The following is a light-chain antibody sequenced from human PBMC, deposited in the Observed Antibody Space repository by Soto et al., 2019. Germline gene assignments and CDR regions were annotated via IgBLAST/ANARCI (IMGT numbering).Light chain of an antibody. CDR2: WAS. Sequence: IVMTHSPYSLASSLGEMATISCKSSQGLLYRYNNKNYLAWYQQKPGQSPKLLLYWASTRESGVHDRFSGRGSGTDFTLSISSLKGEDVDVYFCQQYSNPPWTFGQGTQVDIK. CDR3: QQYSNPPWT. J-gene: IGKJ1*01. V-gene: IGKV4-1*01. CDR1: QGLLYRYNNKNY.